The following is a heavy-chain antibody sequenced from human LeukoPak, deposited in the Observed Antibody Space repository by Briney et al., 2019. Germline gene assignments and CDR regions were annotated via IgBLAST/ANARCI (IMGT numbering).Heavy chain of an antibody. V-gene: IGHV3-23*01. CDR2: ISGSGDST. Sequence: QAGGSLRLSCAASGFTFSSCAMSWVRQAPGKGLEWVSAISGSGDSTYYADSVKGRFTISRDNSKNTLYLQMNSLRAEDTAVYYCARDGGYGSGSYYHNGFDYWGQGTLVTVSS. CDR1: GFTFSSCA. CDR3: ARDGGYGSGSYYHNGFDY. J-gene: IGHJ4*02. D-gene: IGHD3-10*01.